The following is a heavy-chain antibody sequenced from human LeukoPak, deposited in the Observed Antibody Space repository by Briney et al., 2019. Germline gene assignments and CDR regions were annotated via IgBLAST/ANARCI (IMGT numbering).Heavy chain of an antibody. D-gene: IGHD6-6*01. CDR3: ASLIAARRRGPSVFDY. J-gene: IGHJ4*02. CDR2: IYYSGST. V-gene: IGHV4-31*03. CDR1: GGSISSVGYY. Sequence: SETLSLTCTVSGGSISSVGYYWSWIRQHPGKGLEWIGYIYYSGSTYYNPSLKSRVTISVDTSKNQSSLKLSSVTAADTAVYYCASLIAARRRGPSVFDYWGQGTLVTVSS.